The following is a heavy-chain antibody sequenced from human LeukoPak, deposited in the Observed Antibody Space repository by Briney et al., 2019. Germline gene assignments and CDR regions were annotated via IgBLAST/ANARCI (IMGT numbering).Heavy chain of an antibody. Sequence: GGSLRLSCAASGFTFSSYWMSWVRQAPGKGLEWVANIKQDGSEKYYVDSVKGRFTISRDNAKNSLYLQMNSLRAEDTAVYYCAREGTSSNWDFDYWGQGTLVTVSS. CDR3: AREGTSSNWDFDY. J-gene: IGHJ4*02. CDR1: GFTFSSYW. V-gene: IGHV3-7*01. CDR2: IKQDGSEK. D-gene: IGHD6-13*01.